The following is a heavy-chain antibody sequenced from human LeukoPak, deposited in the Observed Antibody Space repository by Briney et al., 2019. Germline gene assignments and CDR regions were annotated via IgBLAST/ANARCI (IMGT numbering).Heavy chain of an antibody. Sequence: ASVKVSCKASGGTFSSYAISWVRQAPGQGLEWMGGIIPIFGTANYAQKFQGRVTITADESTSTAYMELSSLRSEDTAVYYCARSGTYDFWSGYFNWFDAWGQGTLVTVSS. CDR3: ARSGTYDFWSGYFNWFDA. CDR1: GGTFSSYA. D-gene: IGHD3-3*01. J-gene: IGHJ5*02. V-gene: IGHV1-69*01. CDR2: IIPIFGTA.